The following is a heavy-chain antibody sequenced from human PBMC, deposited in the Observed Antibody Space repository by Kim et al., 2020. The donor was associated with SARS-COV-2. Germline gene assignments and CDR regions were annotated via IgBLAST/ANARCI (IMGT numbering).Heavy chain of an antibody. Sequence: ASVKVSCKASGYTFTNHAINWVRQAPGQGFEWMGWINTNTGNPTYAQGFRGRIVFSLDTSVGTAYLQINSLKAEDTAVYYCARDPFYRRSSQFDPWGQGTQVIVSS. D-gene: IGHD6-6*01. CDR3: ARDPFYRRSSQFDP. V-gene: IGHV7-4-1*02. CDR2: INTNTGNP. CDR1: GYTFTNHA. J-gene: IGHJ5*02.